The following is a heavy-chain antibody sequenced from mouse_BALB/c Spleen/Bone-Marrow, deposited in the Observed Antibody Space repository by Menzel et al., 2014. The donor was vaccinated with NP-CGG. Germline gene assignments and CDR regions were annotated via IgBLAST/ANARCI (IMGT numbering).Heavy chain of an antibody. Sequence: VQLQQSGPELVKPGASVKISCKASGYTFTDYCINWVKQKPGQGLEWIGWIYPGSGNTQYNEKFKGKATLTVDTSSNTAYMQLSSLTSEGTAVYFCARPPYYYGSGPYWYFDVWGAGTTVTVSS. V-gene: IGHV1-84*02. CDR3: ARPPYYYGSGPYWYFDV. CDR2: IYPGSGNT. J-gene: IGHJ1*01. D-gene: IGHD1-1*01. CDR1: GYTFTDYC.